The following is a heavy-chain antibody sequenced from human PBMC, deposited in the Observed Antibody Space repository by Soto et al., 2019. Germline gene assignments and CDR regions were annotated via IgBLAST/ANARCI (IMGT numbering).Heavy chain of an antibody. Sequence: QVQLVQSGAEVKKPGASVKVSCKASGYTFTSYGISWVRQAPGQGLEWMGWISAYNGNTNYAQKLQGRVTMTTDTSTSTADMGLKSLRSDDTAVYYGARGGPTAVADSTFLDHGGQGTLVTVSS. CDR2: ISAYNGNT. CDR3: ARGGPTAVADSTFLDH. D-gene: IGHD6-19*01. CDR1: GYTFTSYG. J-gene: IGHJ4*02. V-gene: IGHV1-18*01.